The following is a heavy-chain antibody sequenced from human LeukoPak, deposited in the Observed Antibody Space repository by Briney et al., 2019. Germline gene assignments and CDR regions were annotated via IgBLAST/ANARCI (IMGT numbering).Heavy chain of an antibody. CDR3: ARAGTVGSYYSSPAPLNFDF. CDR1: GGSISNYF. J-gene: IGHJ4*02. D-gene: IGHD2-15*01. CDR2: IYYSGST. V-gene: IGHV4-59*01. Sequence: SETLSLTCTVSGGSISNYFWGWIRQPPGRGLEWIGNIYYSGSTDYNPSLKSRVTISLDTSKNQFSLKLYSVTAADSAVYYCARAGTVGSYYSSPAPLNFDFWGQGTLVTVSS.